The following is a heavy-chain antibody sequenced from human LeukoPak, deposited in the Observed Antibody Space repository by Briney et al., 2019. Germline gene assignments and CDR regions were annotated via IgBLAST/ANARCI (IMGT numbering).Heavy chain of an antibody. Sequence: SETLSLTCTVSGGSISSYYWSWIRQPPGKGLEWIGYIYYSGSTNYNPSLKSRVTISVDTSKNQFSLKLSSVTAADTAVYYCARWGADYGGRSYYSDYWGQGTLVTVSS. CDR1: GGSISSYY. CDR2: IYYSGST. J-gene: IGHJ4*02. D-gene: IGHD4-23*01. CDR3: ARWGADYGGRSYYSDY. V-gene: IGHV4-59*01.